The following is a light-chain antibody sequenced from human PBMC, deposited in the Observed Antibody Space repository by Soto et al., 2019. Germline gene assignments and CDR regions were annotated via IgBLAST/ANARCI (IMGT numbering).Light chain of an antibody. CDR2: DAS. Sequence: DIQMTQSPSTLSASVGDRVTITCRASQSISTWLAWYQQKPGNAPKLLIFDASNLESGVPSRFSGSGSGTEFTLTISSLQPDDFATYYCQQYNSYSPTFGQGTKVEIK. J-gene: IGKJ1*01. V-gene: IGKV1-5*01. CDR1: QSISTW. CDR3: QQYNSYSPT.